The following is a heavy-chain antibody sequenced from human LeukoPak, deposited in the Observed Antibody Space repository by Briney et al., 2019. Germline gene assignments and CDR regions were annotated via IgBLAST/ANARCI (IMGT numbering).Heavy chain of an antibody. CDR1: GYTLTSYG. V-gene: IGHV1-18*01. J-gene: IGHJ6*03. CDR2: SSAYNVKT. D-gene: IGHD2-2*01. Sequence: ASVRVSCKASGYTLTSYGISWVRGAPGQGLEWMGWSSAYNVKTNNAQKLQGRGTKTTATSTSTAYMELRSLRSDDTAVYYCARIRTPAMDVWGKGTTVTVSS. CDR3: ARIRTPAMDV.